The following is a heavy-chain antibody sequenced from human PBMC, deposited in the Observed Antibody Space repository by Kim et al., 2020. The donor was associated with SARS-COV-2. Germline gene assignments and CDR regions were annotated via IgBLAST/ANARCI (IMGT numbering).Heavy chain of an antibody. CDR2: IYSSGRA. CDR3: ARERGGATVYFDI. V-gene: IGHV4-59*01. J-gene: IGHJ4*02. CDR1: GGSITTYY. Sequence: SETLSLTCSVSGGSITTYYWDWIRQSPGRELEWIGSIYSSGRAVFNPSLQSRVTMSIDTSKNEFSLSLTSVTAADTAVYFCARERGGATVYFDIWGRGTLVTVSS. D-gene: IGHD1-26*01.